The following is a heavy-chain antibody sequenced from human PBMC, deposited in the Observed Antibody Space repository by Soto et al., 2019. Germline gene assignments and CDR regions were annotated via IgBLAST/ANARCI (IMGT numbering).Heavy chain of an antibody. J-gene: IGHJ4*02. V-gene: IGHV4-59*01. CDR1: GGSSSGYG. D-gene: IGHD3-10*02. CDR2: IYYSGST. CDR3: ARGYVRNFDY. Sequence: LVTLCVTWTFAGGSSSGYGWSLIRQPPGKGLEWIGYIYYSGSTNYNPSLKSRVTISVDTPKDQFSLKLSSVTAADTAVYYCARGYVRNFDYWGQGPLVTVSS.